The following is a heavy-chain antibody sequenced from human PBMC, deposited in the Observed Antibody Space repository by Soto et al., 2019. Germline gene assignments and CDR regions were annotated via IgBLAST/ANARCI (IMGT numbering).Heavy chain of an antibody. V-gene: IGHV4-34*01. Sequence: PSETLSLTCAVYGGSFSGYYWSWIRQPPGKGLEWIGEINHSGSTNYNPSLKSRVTISVDTSKNQFSLKLSSVTAADTAVYYCARGSVPAAIDQYYYYYGMDVWGQGTTVT. CDR3: ARGSVPAAIDQYYYYYGMDV. CDR2: INHSGST. CDR1: GGSFSGYY. J-gene: IGHJ6*02. D-gene: IGHD2-2*02.